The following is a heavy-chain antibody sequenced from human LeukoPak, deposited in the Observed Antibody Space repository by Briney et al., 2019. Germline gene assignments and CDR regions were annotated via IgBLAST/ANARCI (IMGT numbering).Heavy chain of an antibody. D-gene: IGHD5-12*01. J-gene: IGHJ4*02. CDR3: ARHTYSGYDPFDY. V-gene: IGHV4-59*08. CDR2: IYYSGST. CDR1: GVSISSYY. Sequence: TSETLSLTCTVSGVSISSYYWSWIRQPPGKGLEWVGYIYYSGSTNYNPSLKSRVTISVDTSKNQFSLKLSSVTAADTAVYHCARHTYSGYDPFDYWGQGTLATVSS.